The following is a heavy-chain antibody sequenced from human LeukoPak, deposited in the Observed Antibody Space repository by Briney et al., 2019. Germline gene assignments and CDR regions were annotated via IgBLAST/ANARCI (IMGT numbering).Heavy chain of an antibody. J-gene: IGHJ4*02. D-gene: IGHD7-27*01. V-gene: IGHV1-46*01. CDR2: INPSGGST. CDR3: ARRTLNWELDY. Sequence: ASVKVSCKASGYTFTSYYMHWVRQAPGQGLKWMGIINPSGGSTTYAQKFQGRVTMTRDTSTSTVYMELSSLRSEDTAVYYCARRTLNWELDYWGQGTLVTVSS. CDR1: GYTFTSYY.